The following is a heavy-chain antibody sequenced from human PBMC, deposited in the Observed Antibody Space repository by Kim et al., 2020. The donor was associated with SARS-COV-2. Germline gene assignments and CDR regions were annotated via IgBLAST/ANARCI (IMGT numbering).Heavy chain of an antibody. Sequence: QGRVTITRDTSASTAYMELSSLRSEDTAVYYCARGAECSSTSCYGEFDYWGQGTLVTVSS. CDR3: ARGAECSSTSCYGEFDY. V-gene: IGHV1-3*01. D-gene: IGHD2-2*01. J-gene: IGHJ4*02.